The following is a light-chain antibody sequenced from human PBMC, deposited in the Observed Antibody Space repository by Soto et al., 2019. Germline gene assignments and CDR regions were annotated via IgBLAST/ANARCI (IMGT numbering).Light chain of an antibody. CDR1: QDIRKF. CDR3: QQYDNLPLT. CDR2: DAS. J-gene: IGKJ4*01. Sequence: DIQMTQSPSSLSASVGDRVTITCQASQDIRKFLNWYQQKPGKAPKFLIYDASYLETGVPSRFSGGGSGTDFTFTISSLQPEDIGTYYCQQYDNLPLTFGGGTKVDIK. V-gene: IGKV1-33*01.